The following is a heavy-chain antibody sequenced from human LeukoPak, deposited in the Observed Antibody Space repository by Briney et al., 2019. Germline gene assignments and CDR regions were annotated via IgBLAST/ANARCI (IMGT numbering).Heavy chain of an antibody. CDR2: ISSSSSYI. CDR1: GFTFSSSS. D-gene: IGHD2-8*01. V-gene: IGHV3-21*01. J-gene: IGHJ5*02. CDR3: ARDLSSVYATNWFDP. Sequence: GGSLRLSCAASGFTFSSSSMNWVRQAPGKGLEWVSSISSSSSYIYYADLVKGRFTISRDNAKNSLYLQMNSLRAEDTAVYYCARDLSSVYATNWFDPWGQGTLVTVSS.